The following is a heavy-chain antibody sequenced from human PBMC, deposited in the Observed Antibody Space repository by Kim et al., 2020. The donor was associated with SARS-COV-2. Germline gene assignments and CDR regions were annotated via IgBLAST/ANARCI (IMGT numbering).Heavy chain of an antibody. D-gene: IGHD6-19*01. CDR2: ISGRDT. CDR3: AKGRVSGAVAD. V-gene: IGHV3-23*01. J-gene: IGHJ4*02. CDR1: GFTFNTYD. Sequence: GGSLRLSCAASGFTFNTYDMSWVRQVPGKGLEWVSGISGRDTYYADSVKGRFTISRDNSKNTLYLQINSLTAEDTAIYYCAKGRVSGAVADWGQGTLVT.